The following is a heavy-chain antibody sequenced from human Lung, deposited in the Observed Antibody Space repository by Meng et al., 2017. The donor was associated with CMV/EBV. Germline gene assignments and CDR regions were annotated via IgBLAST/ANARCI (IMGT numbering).Heavy chain of an antibody. J-gene: IGHJ6*02. CDR2: IIPIFGIP. CDR3: AHSGSTTCYTCRMGV. CDR1: GGTFSNYA. V-gene: IGHV1-69*05. Sequence: SVKVSXKASGGTFSNYAVSWVRQAPGQGLEWMGGIIPIFGIPNYARNFKGKITISTDGSTVYMEVNSLRSEDTAPYYCAHSGSTTCYTCRMGVWGQGTTVXVSS. D-gene: IGHD2-15*01.